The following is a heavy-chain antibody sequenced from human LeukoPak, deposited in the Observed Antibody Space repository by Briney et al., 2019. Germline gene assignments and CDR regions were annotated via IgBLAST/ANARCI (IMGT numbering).Heavy chain of an antibody. CDR3: ARHLSIGVDDAFDI. J-gene: IGHJ3*02. CDR1: GGSISSYY. Sequence: SETLSLTCTVSGGSISSYYWSWIRQPAEKGLEWIGRIYSSGSTNYNPSLKSRVTMSVDTSKNQFSLKLSSVTAADTAVYYCARHLSIGVDDAFDIWGQGTMVTVSS. D-gene: IGHD3-22*01. V-gene: IGHV4-4*07. CDR2: IYSSGST.